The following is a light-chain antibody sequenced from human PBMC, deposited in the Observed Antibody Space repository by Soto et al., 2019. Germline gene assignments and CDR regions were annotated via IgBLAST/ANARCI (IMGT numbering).Light chain of an antibody. V-gene: IGLV2-8*01. CDR3: CSFTGTTIGV. CDR2: EVN. Sequence: QSALTQPPSASGSPGQSVTISCTGTSSDVGRYNRVSWYQHYPGKAPKLMIYEVNKRPSEVPDRFSGSKSGNTASPTVSGLQAEDEADYYCCSFTGTTIGVFVGGTQLTVL. CDR1: SSDVGRYNR. J-gene: IGLJ2*01.